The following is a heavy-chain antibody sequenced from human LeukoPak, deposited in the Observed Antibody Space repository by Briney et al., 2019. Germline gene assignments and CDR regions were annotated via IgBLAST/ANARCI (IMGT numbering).Heavy chain of an antibody. CDR2: IYYSGST. CDR1: GGSISSSSYY. D-gene: IGHD2-15*01. CDR3: AQIGTENCSGGSCYSWGYYYYYYYMDV. V-gene: IGHV4-39*01. Sequence: PSETLSLTCTVSGGSISSSSYYWGWIRQPPGKGLEWIGSIYYSGSTYYNPSLKSRVTISVDTSKNQFSLKLSSVTAADTAVYYCAQIGTENCSGGSCYSWGYYYYYYYMDVWGKGTTVTVSS. J-gene: IGHJ6*03.